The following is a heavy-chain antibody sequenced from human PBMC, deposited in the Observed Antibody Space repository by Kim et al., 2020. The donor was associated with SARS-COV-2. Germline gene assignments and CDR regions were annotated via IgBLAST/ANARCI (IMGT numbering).Heavy chain of an antibody. Sequence: SETLSLTCTVSGGSISSSSYYWGWIRQPPGMGLEWIGSIYYSGSTYYNPSLKSRVTISVDTSKNQFSLKLSSVTAADTAVYYCARHSRIVVVPAATLAWGEGSLVTVSS. CDR1: GGSISSSSYY. CDR3: ARHSRIVVVPAATLA. CDR2: IYYSGST. V-gene: IGHV4-39*01. D-gene: IGHD2-2*01. J-gene: IGHJ4*02.